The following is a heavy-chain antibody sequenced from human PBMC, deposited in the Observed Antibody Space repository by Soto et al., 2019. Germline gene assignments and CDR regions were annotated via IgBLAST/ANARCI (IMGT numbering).Heavy chain of an antibody. CDR3: AKNPGYYYDSTGYHFDY. V-gene: IGHV3-23*01. CDR1: EFTFSNYA. J-gene: IGHJ4*02. D-gene: IGHD3-22*01. Sequence: GGSLRLSCAASEFTFSNYAMSWVRQAPGKGLEWVSAISYGGGTTYHADSVKGRFTVSRGNSKNTLYLQMNSLRAEDTAVYYCAKNPGYYYDSTGYHFDYWGQGTLVTVSS. CDR2: ISYGGGTT.